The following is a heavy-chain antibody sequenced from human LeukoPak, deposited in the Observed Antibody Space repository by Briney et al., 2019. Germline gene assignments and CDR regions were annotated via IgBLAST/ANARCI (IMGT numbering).Heavy chain of an antibody. J-gene: IGHJ4*02. V-gene: IGHV3-30*04. CDR1: GFTFSSYA. Sequence: PGGSLRLSCAAFGFTFSSYAMHWVRQAPGKGLEWVAVISYDGSNKYYADSVKGRFTISRDNSKNTLYLQMNSLRAEDTAVYYCARIGSGSPLGYWGQGTLVTVSS. D-gene: IGHD3-10*01. CDR3: ARIGSGSPLGY. CDR2: ISYDGSNK.